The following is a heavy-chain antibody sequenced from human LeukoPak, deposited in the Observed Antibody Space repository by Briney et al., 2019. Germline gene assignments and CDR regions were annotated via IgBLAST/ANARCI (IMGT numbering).Heavy chain of an antibody. Sequence: GGPRRLSCAASGFNFRSYAMDWLRQAPGKGLEWVSSLSDSGSNTYYSDSVKGRFTISRDNSKDTLYLQMDSLRAEDTAVYYCAKHSSGTFHFDYWGQGTLVTVSS. CDR3: AKHSSGTFHFDY. CDR2: LSDSGSNT. CDR1: GFNFRSYA. J-gene: IGHJ4*02. D-gene: IGHD2-15*01. V-gene: IGHV3-23*01.